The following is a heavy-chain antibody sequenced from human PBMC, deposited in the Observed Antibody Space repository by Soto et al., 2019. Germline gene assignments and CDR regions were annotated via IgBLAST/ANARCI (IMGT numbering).Heavy chain of an antibody. Sequence: GGSLRLFCAASGFTFSSYAMSWFRQAPGKGLEWVSAISGSGGSTYYADSVKGRFTISRDNSKNTQYLQMNSLRSEDKAVYYCANEGQYDFWGRPQSDNWFDPWGQGNLVTVSS. V-gene: IGHV3-23*01. J-gene: IGHJ5*02. D-gene: IGHD3-3*01. CDR3: ANEGQYDFWGRPQSDNWFDP. CDR2: ISGSGGST. CDR1: GFTFSSYA.